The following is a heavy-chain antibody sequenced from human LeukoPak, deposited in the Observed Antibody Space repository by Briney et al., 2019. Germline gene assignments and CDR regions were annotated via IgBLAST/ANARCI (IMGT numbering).Heavy chain of an antibody. J-gene: IGHJ6*02. D-gene: IGHD2-2*01. CDR2: IKQDGSEK. CDR3: ARLQDQLLMSYGMDV. V-gene: IGHV3-7*03. Sequence: GGSLRLSCVASGFTFSSYWMSWVRQAPGKGLEWVANIKQDGSEKYYVDSVKGRFTISRDNAKNSLYLQMNSLRAEDTAVYYCARLQDQLLMSYGMDVWGQGTTVTVSS. CDR1: GFTFSSYW.